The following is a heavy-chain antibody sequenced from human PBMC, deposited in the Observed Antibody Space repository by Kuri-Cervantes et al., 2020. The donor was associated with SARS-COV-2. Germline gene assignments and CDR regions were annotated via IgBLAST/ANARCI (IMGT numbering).Heavy chain of an antibody. J-gene: IGHJ4*02. V-gene: IGHV4-34*01. CDR3: ARVDLDYSTHLYYFDY. CDR1: GGSFSDYY. Sequence: GSLRLSCAVYGGSFSDYYWSWVRQPPGKGLEWIGEINHSGNTNYDPSLKSRVTISIDTSKNQFSLKLSSVTAADTAVYYCARVDLDYSTHLYYFDYWGQGTLVTVSS. D-gene: IGHD4-11*01. CDR2: INHSGNT.